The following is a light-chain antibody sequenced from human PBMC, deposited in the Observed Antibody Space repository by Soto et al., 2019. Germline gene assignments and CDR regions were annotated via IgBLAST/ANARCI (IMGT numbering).Light chain of an antibody. CDR1: QSISYY. V-gene: IGKV3-11*01. CDR2: DAS. CDR3: QQRSNWLT. Sequence: EIVVTQSPATLSLSPGERATLSCRASQSISYYLAWYQQKPGQAPRLLIYDASNRATGITARFSGSGSGTDFTLTISSLEPEDFAVYYCQQRSNWLTFGGGTKGEI. J-gene: IGKJ4*01.